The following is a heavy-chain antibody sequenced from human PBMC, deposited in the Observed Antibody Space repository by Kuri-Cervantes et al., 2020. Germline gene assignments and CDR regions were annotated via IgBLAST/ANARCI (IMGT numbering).Heavy chain of an antibody. Sequence: GGSLRLSCAASGFTFSSYGMHWVRQAPGKGLEWVAVISYDGSNKYYADSVKGRFTISRDDAESSLYLQMNSLRAEDTAVYYCAKDGTSTGWYDYAFDIWGQGTMVTVSS. D-gene: IGHD6-19*01. CDR1: GFTFSSYG. V-gene: IGHV3-30*18. CDR3: AKDGTSTGWYDYAFDI. CDR2: ISYDGSNK. J-gene: IGHJ3*02.